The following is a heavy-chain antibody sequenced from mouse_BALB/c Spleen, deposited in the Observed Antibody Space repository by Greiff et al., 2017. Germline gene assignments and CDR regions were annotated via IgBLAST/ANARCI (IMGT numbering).Heavy chain of an antibody. CDR1: GFTFSSYG. CDR2: INSNGGST. J-gene: IGHJ3*01. CDR3: ARDYYRYDGSWFAY. Sequence: EVKLVESGGGLVQPGGSLKLSCAASGFTFSSYGMSWVRQTPDKRLELVATINSNGGSTYYPDSVKGRFTISRDNAKNTLYLQMSSLKSEDTAMYYCARDYYRYDGSWFAYWGQGTLVTVSA. D-gene: IGHD2-14*01. V-gene: IGHV5-6-3*01.